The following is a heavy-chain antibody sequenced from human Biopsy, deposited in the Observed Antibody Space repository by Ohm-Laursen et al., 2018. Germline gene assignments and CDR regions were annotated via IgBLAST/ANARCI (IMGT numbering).Heavy chain of an antibody. CDR1: GFTFSSHA. D-gene: IGHD3-3*01. J-gene: IGHJ5*02. Sequence: SLRLSCSAPGFTFSSHAMSWVRQAPGKGLEWVSVISGSGGSTHYADSVKGRFTISRDNSKNTLFLQMKSLRAEDTAIYYCGRRPFFDYWSAYYVDHWGQGALVTVSS. CDR3: GRRPFFDYWSAYYVDH. V-gene: IGHV3-23*01. CDR2: ISGSGGST.